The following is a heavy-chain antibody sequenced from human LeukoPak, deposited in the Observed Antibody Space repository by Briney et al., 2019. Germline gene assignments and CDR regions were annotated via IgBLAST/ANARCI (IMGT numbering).Heavy chain of an antibody. Sequence: SETLSLTCAVYGGSFSGYCWSWVRQPLGKGLEWIGEINHSGSTNYNPSLKSRVTISVDTSKNQFSLKLSSVTAADTAVYYCARGLGAYSSSWHYRYCYYGMDVWGQGTTVTVSS. J-gene: IGHJ6*02. V-gene: IGHV4-34*01. CDR3: ARGLGAYSSSWHYRYCYYGMDV. D-gene: IGHD6-13*01. CDR2: INHSGST. CDR1: GGSFSGYC.